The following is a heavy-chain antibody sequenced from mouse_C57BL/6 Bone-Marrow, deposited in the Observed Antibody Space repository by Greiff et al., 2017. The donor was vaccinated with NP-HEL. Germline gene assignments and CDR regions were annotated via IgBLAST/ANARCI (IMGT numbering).Heavy chain of an antibody. Sequence: QVQLQQPGAELVKPGASVKLSCKASGYTFTSYWMHWVKQRPGQGLEWIGMIHPNSGSTNYNEKFKSKATLTVDKSSSTAYMQLSSLTSEDSAVYYCAISGDYDKDFSFAYWGQGTLVTVSA. CDR1: GYTFTSYW. J-gene: IGHJ3*01. CDR2: IHPNSGST. CDR3: AISGDYDKDFSFAY. V-gene: IGHV1-64*01. D-gene: IGHD2-4*01.